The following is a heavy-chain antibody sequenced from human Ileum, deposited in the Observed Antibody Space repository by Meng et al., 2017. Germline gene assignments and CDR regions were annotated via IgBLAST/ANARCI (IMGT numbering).Heavy chain of an antibody. D-gene: IGHD3-22*01. Sequence: GESLKISCAVSGFTFSNYAINWVRQAPGKGLEWVSAIRGGGDATYYADSVEGRFTISRDNSKNTLYLQLKSLRVEDTAVYYCAKDRGSIYHYDISGHYLFDDWGQGTLVTVSS. J-gene: IGHJ4*02. CDR1: GFTFSNYA. CDR3: AKDRGSIYHYDISGHYLFDD. CDR2: IRGGGDAT. V-gene: IGHV3-23*01.